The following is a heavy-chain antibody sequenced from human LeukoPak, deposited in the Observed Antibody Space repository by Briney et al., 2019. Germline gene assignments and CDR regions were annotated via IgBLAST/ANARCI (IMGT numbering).Heavy chain of an antibody. D-gene: IGHD4-17*01. CDR1: GASISSHY. CDR3: ARDGLYGDPSDS. CDR2: AYYSGTT. Sequence: SETLSLTCSVSGASISSHYWSWIRQPPGKGLEWIGSAYYSGTTYCNPSLKSRVTMSVDTSKNQFSLRLSSVTAADTAVYYCARDGLYGDPSDSWGQGTLVTVSS. V-gene: IGHV4-4*08. J-gene: IGHJ4*02.